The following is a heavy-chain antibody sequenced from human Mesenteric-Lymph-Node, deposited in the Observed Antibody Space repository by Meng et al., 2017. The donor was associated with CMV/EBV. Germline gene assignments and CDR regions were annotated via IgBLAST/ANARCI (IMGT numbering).Heavy chain of an antibody. CDR2: ISGSGGGT. D-gene: IGHD1-26*01. V-gene: IGHV3-23*01. J-gene: IGHJ4*02. CDR3: AKAAGGPLDY. CDR1: GFTFSSYA. Sequence: GESLKISCAASGFTFSSYAMTWVRQAPGKGLEWVSHISGSGGGTYYADSVKGRFTISRDNSKTTVFLQMNSLTPEDTAVYYCAKAAGGPLDYWGQGTVVTVSS.